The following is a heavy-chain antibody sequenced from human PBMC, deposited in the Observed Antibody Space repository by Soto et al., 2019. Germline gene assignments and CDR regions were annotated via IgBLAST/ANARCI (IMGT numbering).Heavy chain of an antibody. J-gene: IGHJ4*02. CDR2: IIPIFGTA. Sequence: GASVKVSCKASGGTFSSYAISWVRQAPGQGLEWMGGIIPIFGTANYAQKFQGRVTITADESTSTAYMELSSLRSEDTAVYYCAHSGTLAMGAFPEQVDYWGQGTLVTVSS. CDR1: GGTFSSYA. D-gene: IGHD1-26*01. CDR3: AHSGTLAMGAFPEQVDY. V-gene: IGHV1-69*13.